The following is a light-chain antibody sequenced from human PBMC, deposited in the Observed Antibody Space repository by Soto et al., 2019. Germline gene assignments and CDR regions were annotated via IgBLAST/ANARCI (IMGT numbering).Light chain of an antibody. J-gene: IGKJ5*01. CDR1: QSINTY. CDR3: QQSFSTLLIT. CDR2: GTS. V-gene: IGKV1-39*01. Sequence: DIQMTQSPSFLSASVGDRVTISCRASQSINTYLNWYQHKPGKAPKLLIYGTSALQSGVPSRFSGGASGTDFTLTISSLQPEDFATYYCQQSFSTLLITFGQGTRLEFK.